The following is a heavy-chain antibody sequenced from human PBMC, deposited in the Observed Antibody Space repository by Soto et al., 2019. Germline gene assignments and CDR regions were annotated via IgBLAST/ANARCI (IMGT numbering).Heavy chain of an antibody. CDR3: SRELSSGYYPHYNMDV. CDR2: ISFDGNNK. Sequence: QVQLVESGGGVVQPGRSLRLSCAASGFTFSTYPMHWVRQAPGKGLEWVALISFDGNNKYYTDSVKGRFTISRDNSMNTLYLQMNSLWPGDTAVYYCSRELSSGYYPHYNMDVWGQGTTVTFSS. D-gene: IGHD3-22*01. J-gene: IGHJ6*02. CDR1: GFTFSTYP. V-gene: IGHV3-30-3*01.